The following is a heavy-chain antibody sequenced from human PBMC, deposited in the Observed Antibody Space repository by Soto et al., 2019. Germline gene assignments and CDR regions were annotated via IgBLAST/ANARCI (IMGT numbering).Heavy chain of an antibody. J-gene: IGHJ4*02. CDR1: GGSISSGGYY. CDR3: AGQCSYYGEADY. D-gene: IGHD4-17*01. V-gene: IGHV4-31*03. Sequence: QVQLQESGPGLVKPSQTLSLTCTVSGGSISSGGYYWSWIRQHPGKGLEWIGYIYYSGSTNYNPSLERRVNTSVATTKNHSSLKLSSVPAAETAVYYCAGQCSYYGEADYWGQEPLVTVSS. CDR2: IYYSGST.